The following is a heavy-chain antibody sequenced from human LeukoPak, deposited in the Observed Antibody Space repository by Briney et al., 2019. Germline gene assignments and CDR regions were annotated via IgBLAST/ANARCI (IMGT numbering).Heavy chain of an antibody. J-gene: IGHJ6*03. CDR3: AGAAYYMDV. Sequence: GGSLRLSCAASGFTFSSSWMNWDRQVPGKGRVWTSRINSDGSTTNYADSVKGRFTISRDNAKNTLYLQMNSLRAADTAVYYCAGAAYYMDVWGQGTTVTVSS. CDR1: GFTFSSSW. CDR2: INSDGSTT. V-gene: IGHV3-74*01.